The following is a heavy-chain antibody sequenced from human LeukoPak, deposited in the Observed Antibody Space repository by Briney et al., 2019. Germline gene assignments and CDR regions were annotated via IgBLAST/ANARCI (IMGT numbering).Heavy chain of an antibody. V-gene: IGHV7-4-1*02. Sequence: ASVKVSCKSSGYTFTSYAMNWVRQAPGQGLEWMGWINTNTGNPTYAQGFTGRFVFSLDTSVSTAYLQISSLKAEDTAVYYCARDLFNYDILTGYYYYYYGMDVWGKGTTVTVSS. D-gene: IGHD3-9*01. CDR2: INTNTGNP. J-gene: IGHJ6*04. CDR1: GYTFTSYA. CDR3: ARDLFNYDILTGYYYYYYGMDV.